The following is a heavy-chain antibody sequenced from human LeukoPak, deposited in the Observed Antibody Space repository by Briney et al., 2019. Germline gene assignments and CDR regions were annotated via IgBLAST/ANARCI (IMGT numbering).Heavy chain of an antibody. J-gene: IGHJ4*02. V-gene: IGHV1-2*02. Sequence: VASVKVSCKASGYTFTGYYMHWVRQAPGQGLEWMGWINPNGGGTNYAQKFQGRVTMTRDTSISTAYMELSRLRSDDTAVYYCARVLRLGELSLYRYSAFLDYWGQGTLVTVSS. CDR2: INPNGGGT. CDR1: GYTFTGYY. D-gene: IGHD3-16*02. CDR3: ARVLRLGELSLYRYSAFLDY.